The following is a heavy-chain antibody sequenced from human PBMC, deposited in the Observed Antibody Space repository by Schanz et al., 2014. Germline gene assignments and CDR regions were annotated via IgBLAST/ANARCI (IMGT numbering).Heavy chain of an antibody. CDR3: ARDRRRYCSTASCLHDNWFDP. V-gene: IGHV1-18*01. J-gene: IGHJ5*02. CDR1: GYTFTSYG. D-gene: IGHD2-2*01. Sequence: QVQLVQSGAEVKKPGASVKVSCKASGYTFTSYGISWVRQAPGQGLEWMGWISPYNGNTNYAQKVQGRVTMTTDTSTGTAYMELRSLRSVDTAVYYCARDRRRYCSTASCLHDNWFDPWGQGTLVIVSS. CDR2: ISPYNGNT.